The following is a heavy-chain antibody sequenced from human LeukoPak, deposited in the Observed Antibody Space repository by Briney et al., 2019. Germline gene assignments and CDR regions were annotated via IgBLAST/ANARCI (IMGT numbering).Heavy chain of an antibody. D-gene: IGHD3-22*01. J-gene: IGHJ3*02. Sequence: GGSLRLSCAASGFTFSSYGMHWVRQAPGKGLEWVAFIRYDGSNKYYADSVKGRFTISRDNSKNTLYLQMNSLRAEDTAVYYCAKDRPYYYDSSGYPDAFDIWGQGTMVTVSS. CDR2: IRYDGSNK. V-gene: IGHV3-30*02. CDR3: AKDRPYYYDSSGYPDAFDI. CDR1: GFTFSSYG.